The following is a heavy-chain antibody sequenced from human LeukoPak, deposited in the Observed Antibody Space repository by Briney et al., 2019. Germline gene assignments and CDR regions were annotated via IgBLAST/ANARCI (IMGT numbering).Heavy chain of an antibody. V-gene: IGHV3-7*01. CDR2: IKQDGSEK. Sequence: GGSLRLSCAASGFTFSSYWMSWVRQAPGKGLEWVANIKQDGSEKYYVDSVKGRFTISRDNAKNSLYLQMNSLRAEDTAVYYCARGRDYGDSGEFDYWGQGTLVTVSS. J-gene: IGHJ4*02. CDR1: GFTFSSYW. CDR3: ARGRDYGDSGEFDY. D-gene: IGHD4-17*01.